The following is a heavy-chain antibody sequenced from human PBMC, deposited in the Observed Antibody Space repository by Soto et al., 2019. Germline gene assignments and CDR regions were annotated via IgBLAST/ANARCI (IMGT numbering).Heavy chain of an antibody. D-gene: IGHD2-2*01. J-gene: IGHJ6*03. V-gene: IGHV3-48*01. Sequence: GGSLRLSCAASGFTFSSYSMNWVRQAPGKGLEWVSYISSSSSTIYYADSVKGRFTISRDNAKNSLYLQMNSLRAEDTAVYYCARDTKDIVVVPAAMSDYYYYYMDVWGKGTTVTVSS. CDR1: GFTFSSYS. CDR3: ARDTKDIVVVPAAMSDYYYYYMDV. CDR2: ISSSSSTI.